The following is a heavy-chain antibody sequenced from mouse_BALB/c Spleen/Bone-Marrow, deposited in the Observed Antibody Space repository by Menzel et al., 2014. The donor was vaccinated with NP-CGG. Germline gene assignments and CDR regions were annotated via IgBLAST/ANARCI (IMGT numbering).Heavy chain of an antibody. D-gene: IGHD1-1*01. J-gene: IGHJ3*01. CDR1: GFNIKDTY. Sequence: VQLQQSGAELVKPGASVKLSCTASGFNIKDTYMHRVKQRPEQGLEWIGRIDPANGNTKYDPKFQGKATITADTSSTTAYLQLSSLTSEDTAVYYCANYYYGSSLFAYWGQGTLVTVSA. V-gene: IGHV14-3*02. CDR3: ANYYYGSSLFAY. CDR2: IDPANGNT.